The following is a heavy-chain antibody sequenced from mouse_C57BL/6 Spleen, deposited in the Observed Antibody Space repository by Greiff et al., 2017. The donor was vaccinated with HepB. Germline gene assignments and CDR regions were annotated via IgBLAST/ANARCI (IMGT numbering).Heavy chain of an antibody. CDR2: ISYDGSN. CDR1: GYSITSGYY. V-gene: IGHV3-6*01. J-gene: IGHJ1*03. D-gene: IGHD2-5*01. CDR3: ARVRAYSNWYFDV. Sequence: EVHLVESGPGLVKPSQSLSLTCSVTGYSITSGYYWNWIRQFPGNKLEWMGYISYDGSNNYNPSLKNRISITRDTSKNQFFLKLNSVTTEDTATYYCARVRAYSNWYFDVWGTGTTVTVSS.